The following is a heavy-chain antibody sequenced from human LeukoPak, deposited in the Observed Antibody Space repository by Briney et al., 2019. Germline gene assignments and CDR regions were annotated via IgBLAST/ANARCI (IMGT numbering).Heavy chain of an antibody. J-gene: IGHJ6*02. CDR2: IIPIFGTA. CDR1: GGTFSSYA. CDR3: ARDRAAVAGTSSYYYYGMDV. D-gene: IGHD6-19*01. Sequence: GSSVKVSFKASGGTFSSYAISWVRQAPGQGLEWMGGIIPIFGTANYAQKFQGRVTITADESTSTAYMELSSLRSEDTAVYYCARDRAAVAGTSSYYYYGMDVWGQGTTVTVSS. V-gene: IGHV1-69*01.